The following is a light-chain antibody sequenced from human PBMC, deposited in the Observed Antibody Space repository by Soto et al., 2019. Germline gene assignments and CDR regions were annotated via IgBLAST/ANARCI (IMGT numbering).Light chain of an antibody. Sequence: EIMMTQSPATLSVSPGERATLSCRASQSVSSSLAWYQQKPGQAPRLLIYGASTRATGIPARFSGSGSGTDFTLTISRLEPEDFAVYYCQQYNNWPPVTFGQGTRLEIK. J-gene: IGKJ5*01. V-gene: IGKV3-15*01. CDR2: GAS. CDR1: QSVSSS. CDR3: QQYNNWPPVT.